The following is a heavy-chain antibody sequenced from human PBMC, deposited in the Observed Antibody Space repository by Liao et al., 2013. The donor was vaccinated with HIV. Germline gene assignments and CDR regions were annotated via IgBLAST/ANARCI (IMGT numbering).Heavy chain of an antibody. V-gene: IGHV4-59*01. Sequence: QVQLQESGPGLVKPSETLSLTCTVSGGSISTYYWSWIRQPPGKGLEWIGYISYSGSTNYNPSLKSRVTISVDTSKNQLSLKLSSVTAADTAVYYCARGTIFGPDYWGQGTLVTVSS. D-gene: IGHD3-3*01. CDR2: ISYSGST. J-gene: IGHJ4*02. CDR3: ARGTIFGPDY. CDR1: GGSISTYY.